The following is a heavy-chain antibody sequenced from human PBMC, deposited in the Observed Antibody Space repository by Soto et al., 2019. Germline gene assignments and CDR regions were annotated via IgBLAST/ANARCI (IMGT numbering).Heavy chain of an antibody. V-gene: IGHV4-39*07. CDR3: ARSWGFNYYDSSGRFDP. Sequence: SETLSLTCTVSGGSISSSSYYWGLIRQPPGKALEWIGSIYYSGSTYYNPSLKSRVTISVDPAKNQFSLKLSSVTAADTAVYYCARSWGFNYYDSSGRFDPWGQGTLVTVSS. CDR1: GGSISSSSYY. J-gene: IGHJ5*02. CDR2: IYYSGST. D-gene: IGHD3-22*01.